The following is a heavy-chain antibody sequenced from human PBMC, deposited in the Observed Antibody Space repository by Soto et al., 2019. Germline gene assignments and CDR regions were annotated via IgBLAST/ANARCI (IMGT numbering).Heavy chain of an antibody. V-gene: IGHV3-30-3*01. D-gene: IGHD2-2*02. CDR2: ISYDGSNK. CDR1: GFTFSSYA. Sequence: QVQLVESGGGVVQPGRSLRLSCAASGFTFSSYAMHWVRQAPGKGLEWVAVISYDGSNKYYADSVKGRFTISRDNSKNPPYLQMNSLRAEDTAVYYCAREGLVPTATPWFDYWGQGTLVTVSS. CDR3: AREGLVPTATPWFDY. J-gene: IGHJ4*02.